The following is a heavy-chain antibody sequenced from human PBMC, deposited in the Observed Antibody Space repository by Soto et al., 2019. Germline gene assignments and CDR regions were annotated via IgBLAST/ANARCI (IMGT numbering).Heavy chain of an antibody. D-gene: IGHD3-16*01. CDR3: ARMATFGSLNWFDP. Sequence: ASVKVSCKASGYIFTNNDVSWVRQATGQGLEWMGWMNPGSGDTGYAQKFQGRVTMTRDISTATAYMELSSLRSDDTATYYCARMATFGSLNWFDPWGQGTLVTVSS. V-gene: IGHV1-8*01. J-gene: IGHJ5*02. CDR1: GYIFTNND. CDR2: MNPGSGDT.